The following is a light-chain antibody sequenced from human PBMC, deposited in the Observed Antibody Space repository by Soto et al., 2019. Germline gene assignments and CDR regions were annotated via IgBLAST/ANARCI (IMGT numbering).Light chain of an antibody. CDR2: KAS. V-gene: IGKV1-5*03. CDR1: QGIGSW. J-gene: IGKJ1*01. Sequence: IQMTQSPSTLSASVGDRVIITCLASQGIGSWLAWYQQKPGKAPKLLIYKASTLESGVPSRFSGSGSGTDFTLTISSLQPDDFATYYCQQYYTYWTFGQGTKVEIK. CDR3: QQYYTYWT.